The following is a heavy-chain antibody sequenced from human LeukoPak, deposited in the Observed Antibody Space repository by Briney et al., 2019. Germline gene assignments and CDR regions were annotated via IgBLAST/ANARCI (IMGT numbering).Heavy chain of an antibody. D-gene: IGHD3-3*01. CDR3: AGHPTYYDFWSGIGGPDNWFDP. CDR2: INHSGST. V-gene: IGHV4-34*01. Sequence: RASETLSLTCAVYGGSFSGYYWSWIRQPPGKGLEWIGEINHSGSTNYNPSLKSRVTISVDTSKNQFSLKLSSVTAADTAVYYCAGHPTYYDFWSGIGGPDNWFDPWGQGTLVTVSS. CDR1: GGSFSGYY. J-gene: IGHJ5*02.